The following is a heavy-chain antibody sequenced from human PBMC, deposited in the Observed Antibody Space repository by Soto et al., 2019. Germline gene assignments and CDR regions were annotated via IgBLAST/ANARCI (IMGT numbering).Heavy chain of an antibody. V-gene: IGHV1-69*13. D-gene: IGHD2-15*01. Sequence: SVKVSCKASGGTFSSYAISWVRQAPGQGLEWMGGIIPIFGTANYAQKFQGRVTITADESTSTAYMELSSLRSEDTAVYYCARSLEDIVVVVAATNLYGMDVWGQGTTVTVSS. CDR2: IIPIFGTA. J-gene: IGHJ6*02. CDR3: ARSLEDIVVVVAATNLYGMDV. CDR1: GGTFSSYA.